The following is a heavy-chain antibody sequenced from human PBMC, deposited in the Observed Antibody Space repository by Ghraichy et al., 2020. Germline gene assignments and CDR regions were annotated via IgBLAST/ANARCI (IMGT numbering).Heavy chain of an antibody. J-gene: IGHJ3*01. CDR3: ARDISSVAFDF. CDR1: GFTFSLHS. CDR2: ISGSTTIM. V-gene: IGHV3-48*01. D-gene: IGHD3-3*02. Sequence: GGSLRLSCAASGFTFSLHSINWVRQAPGKGLEWLSFISGSTTIMHFADSVKGQFTISRDNAKNSVFLQMNSLRVEDTAVYYCARDISSVAFDFWGHGTMVTVSS.